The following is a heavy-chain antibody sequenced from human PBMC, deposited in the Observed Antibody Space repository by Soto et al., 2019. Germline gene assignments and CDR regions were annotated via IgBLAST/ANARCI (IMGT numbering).Heavy chain of an antibody. V-gene: IGHV1-18*01. Sequence: QVQLVQSGAEVNKPGASVKVSCKASGYTFTSYGISWVRQAPGQGLEWMGWISIYNGNTNYAQKLQGRVTMTTDTARSTAYMELRSLRSDDTAVYYCARDVRSHDCGHYYYGMDVWGQGTTVTVSS. D-gene: IGHD4-17*01. CDR2: ISIYNGNT. J-gene: IGHJ6*02. CDR1: GYTFTSYG. CDR3: ARDVRSHDCGHYYYGMDV.